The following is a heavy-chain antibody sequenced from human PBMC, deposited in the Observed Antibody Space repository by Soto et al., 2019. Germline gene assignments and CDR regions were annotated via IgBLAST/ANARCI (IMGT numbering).Heavy chain of an antibody. V-gene: IGHV1-24*01. D-gene: IGHD3-22*01. CDR3: ATDYYDSSGYYPYYYGMEV. CDR2: FDPEDGET. J-gene: IGHJ6*02. Sequence: QVQLVQSGAEVKKPGASVKVSCKVSGYTLTELSMHWVRQAPGKGLEWMGGFDPEDGETIYAQKFQGRVTMTEDTSTDTAYRELSSLRAEDTAVYSSATDYYDSSGYYPYYYGMEVWGQGTAVTVSS. CDR1: GYTLTELS.